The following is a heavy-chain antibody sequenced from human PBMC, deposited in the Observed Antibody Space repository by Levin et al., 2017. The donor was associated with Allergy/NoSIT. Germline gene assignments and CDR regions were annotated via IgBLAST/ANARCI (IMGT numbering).Heavy chain of an antibody. CDR3: ARDGGLWELRDYFDY. CDR1: GFTFSSYG. V-gene: IGHV3-33*01. Sequence: GGSLRLSCAASGFTFSSYGMHWVRQAPGKGLEWVAVIWYDGSNKYYADSVKGRFTISRDNSKNTLYLQMNSLRAEDTAVYYCARDGGLWELRDYFDYWGQGTLVTVSS. D-gene: IGHD1-26*01. J-gene: IGHJ4*02. CDR2: IWYDGSNK.